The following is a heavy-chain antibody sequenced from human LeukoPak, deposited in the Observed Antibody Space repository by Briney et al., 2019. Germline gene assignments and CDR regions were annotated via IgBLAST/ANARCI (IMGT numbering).Heavy chain of an antibody. CDR2: IIPIFGTA. CDR1: GGTFSSYA. D-gene: IGHD6-6*01. CDR3: ARDTSSSFYWFDP. V-gene: IGHV1-69*05. Sequence: SVKVSCKASGGTFSSYAISWVRQAPGQGLEWMGRIIPIFGTANYAQKFQGRVTITTDESTSTAYMELSSLRSEDTAVYYRARDTSSSFYWFDPWGQGTLVTVSS. J-gene: IGHJ5*02.